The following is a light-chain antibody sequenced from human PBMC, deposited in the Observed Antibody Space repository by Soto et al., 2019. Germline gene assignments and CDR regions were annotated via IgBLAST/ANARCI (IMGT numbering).Light chain of an antibody. Sequence: QSVLTQPPSVSGAPGQRVTISCTGSSSNIGAGYDVQWYRQLPGTAPKLLIYENTNRPSGVPDRFSGSKSVISASLAITGLQAEDEADYYCQSYDRSLSVVFGGGTKLTVL. CDR3: QSYDRSLSVV. V-gene: IGLV1-40*01. CDR2: ENT. CDR1: SSNIGAGYD. J-gene: IGLJ2*01.